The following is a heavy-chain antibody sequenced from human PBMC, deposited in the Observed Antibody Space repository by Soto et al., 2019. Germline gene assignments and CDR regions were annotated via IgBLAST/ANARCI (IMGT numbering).Heavy chain of an antibody. V-gene: IGHV1-18*01. CDR2: ISAHNGNT. CDR3: ARHNSLWPNWYDP. CDR1: GYTFSSYG. Sequence: ASVKVSCKASGYTFSSYGISWVRQAPGQGLEWMGWISAHNGNTNYAQKLQGRVTMTTDTSTSTAYMELRSLRSDDTAVYYCARHNSLWPNWYDPWGQGTLVTVSS. J-gene: IGHJ5*02. D-gene: IGHD1-1*01.